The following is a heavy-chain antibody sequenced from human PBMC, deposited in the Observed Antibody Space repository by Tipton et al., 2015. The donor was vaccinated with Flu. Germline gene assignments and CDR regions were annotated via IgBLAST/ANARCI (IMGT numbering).Heavy chain of an antibody. CDR2: IGSNDGSTV. D-gene: IGHD1-26*01. V-gene: IGHV3-48*03. Sequence: VQLVQSGGGMVRPGGSLRLSCVVSGFTFSSYEMNWVRQAPGKGLECVSYIGSNDGSTVYYSDSVKGRFTISRDNAKNSLYLQMNSLRADDTAVYYCAGSTSWDHHRYGMDVWGQGTTVTVSS. CDR3: AGSTSWDHHRYGMDV. J-gene: IGHJ6*02. CDR1: GFTFSSYE.